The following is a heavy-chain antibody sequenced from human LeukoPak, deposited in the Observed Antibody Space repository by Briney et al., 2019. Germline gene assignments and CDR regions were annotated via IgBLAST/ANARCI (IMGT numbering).Heavy chain of an antibody. CDR3: GRDERIEVAGTLVYNWFDP. CDR1: GYTFTGYY. V-gene: IGHV1-2*02. J-gene: IGHJ5*02. Sequence: ASVKVSCKASGYTFTGYYMHWVRQAPGQGLEWMGWINPNSGGTNYAQKFQGRVTITTDTSTSTAYMELSRLRSDDTAVYYCGRDERIEVAGTLVYNWFDPWGQGTVVRVPS. D-gene: IGHD6-19*01. CDR2: INPNSGGT.